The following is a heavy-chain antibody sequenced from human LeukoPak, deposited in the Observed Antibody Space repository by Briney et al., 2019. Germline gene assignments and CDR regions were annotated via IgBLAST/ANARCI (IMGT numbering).Heavy chain of an antibody. Sequence: SSETLSLTCTVSGDSISSYYWSWIRQPAGKGLEWIGRIHPSGSTNYNPSLKSRVTLSVDTSKNQISLKLSSVNAADTAVYYCARGPPPDFDYWGRGTLVTVSS. CDR2: IHPSGST. CDR3: ARGPPPDFDY. CDR1: GDSISSYY. J-gene: IGHJ4*02. V-gene: IGHV4-4*07.